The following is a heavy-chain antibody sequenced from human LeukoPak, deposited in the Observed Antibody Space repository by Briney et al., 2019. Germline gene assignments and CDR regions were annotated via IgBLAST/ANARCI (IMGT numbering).Heavy chain of an antibody. J-gene: IGHJ4*02. CDR2: ISGSGRST. D-gene: IGHD3-3*01. Sequence: GGSLRLSCAASGFTFSSYAMSWVRQAPGKGLEWVSAISGSGRSTYYTDSVKGRFTISRDNSKNTLYLQMNSLRAEDTAVYYCAKDQDFWSGYYTNWGQGTLVTVSS. CDR3: AKDQDFWSGYYTN. CDR1: GFTFSSYA. V-gene: IGHV3-23*01.